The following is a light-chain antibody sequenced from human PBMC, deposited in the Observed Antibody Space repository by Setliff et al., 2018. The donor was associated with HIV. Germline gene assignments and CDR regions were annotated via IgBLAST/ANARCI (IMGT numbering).Light chain of an antibody. CDR3: SSYTSSSTWV. Sequence: QSVLTQPASVSGSPGQSITISCTGTSSDVGGYNYVSWYQQHPGKAPKLMIYEVSNRPSRVSNRFSGSKSGNTASLTISGLQVEDESDYYCSSYTSSSTWVFGTGTKVTVL. CDR1: SSDVGGYNY. V-gene: IGLV2-14*01. J-gene: IGLJ1*01. CDR2: EVS.